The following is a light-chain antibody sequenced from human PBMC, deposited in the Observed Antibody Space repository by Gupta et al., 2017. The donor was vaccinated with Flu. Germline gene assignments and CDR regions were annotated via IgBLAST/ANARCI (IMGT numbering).Light chain of an antibody. Sequence: GTLSLSPGESATLSCRASQSVGSSYLAWYQQKGGQAPRLVIYGASNRATGIPDRFSGGGSGTDFTLTISRLESEDFAVYCCQKDGSSPITFGQGTRLDIK. CDR3: QKDGSSPIT. CDR2: GAS. J-gene: IGKJ5*01. CDR1: QSVGSSY. V-gene: IGKV3-20*01.